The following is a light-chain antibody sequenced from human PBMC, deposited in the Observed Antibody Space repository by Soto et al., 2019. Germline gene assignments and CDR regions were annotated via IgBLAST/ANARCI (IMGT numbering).Light chain of an antibody. Sequence: EIVMTQSPATLSVSPGERVTLPCRASQSVSSNLAWYQQKPGQAPRLLIYGAFTRATGIPARFSGSGSGTEFTLTISSLQSEDFAVYYCQQYKNWPPLTFGGGTKVEIK. V-gene: IGKV3-15*01. J-gene: IGKJ4*01. CDR3: QQYKNWPPLT. CDR2: GAF. CDR1: QSVSSN.